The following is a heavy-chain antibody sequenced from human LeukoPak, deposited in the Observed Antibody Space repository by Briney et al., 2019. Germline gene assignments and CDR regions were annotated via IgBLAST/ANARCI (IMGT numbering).Heavy chain of an antibody. CDR1: GYTFTNYG. J-gene: IGHJ4*02. CDR2: ISTYNGDT. CDR3: ARGSSYGFSMGY. Sequence: ASVKVSCNASGYTFTNYGINWVRQAPGQGLEWMGWISTYNGDTNYAQKLHGRVTMTTDTSTSTAYMELRSLRSDDTALYYCARGSSYGFSMGYWGQGTLVTVSS. V-gene: IGHV1-18*01. D-gene: IGHD5-18*01.